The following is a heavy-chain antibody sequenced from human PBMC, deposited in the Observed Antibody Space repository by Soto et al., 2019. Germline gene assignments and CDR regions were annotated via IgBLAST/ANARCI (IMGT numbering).Heavy chain of an antibody. CDR1: GFTFSSYA. D-gene: IGHD1-1*01. V-gene: IGHV3-23*01. CDR3: AKRSTGSCFDY. J-gene: IGHJ4*02. CDR2: ISGSGDST. Sequence: EVQLLESGGGLVQPGGSLRLSCAASGFTFSSYAMSWVRQAPGKGLEWVSVISGSGDSTYYADSVKGRFTISRDNSNNTLYLQMNSLRAADTAVYYCAKRSTGSCFDYWGQGTLVTVSS.